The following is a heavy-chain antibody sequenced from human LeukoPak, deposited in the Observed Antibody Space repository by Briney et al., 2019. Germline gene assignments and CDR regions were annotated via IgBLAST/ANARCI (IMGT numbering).Heavy chain of an antibody. CDR2: IRYDGNYK. J-gene: IGHJ4*02. CDR1: GFTFTNYG. V-gene: IGHV3-30*02. CDR3: AKDHRGYCSGRNCYSHY. D-gene: IGHD2-15*01. Sequence: HPGGSLRLSCAASGFTFTNYGMHWLRQAPGKGLEWVAFIRYDGNYKFFADSVKGRFAISRGNSNSTVFLQMNSLRAEDTAVYYCAKDHRGYCSGRNCYSHYWGQGTLVTVSS.